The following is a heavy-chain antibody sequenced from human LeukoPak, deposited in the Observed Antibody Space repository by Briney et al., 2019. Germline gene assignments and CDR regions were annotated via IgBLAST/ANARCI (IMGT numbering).Heavy chain of an antibody. CDR1: GGSISSSIYY. V-gene: IGHV4-39*01. D-gene: IGHD4-17*01. J-gene: IGHJ5*02. CDR2: IYYSGST. CDR3: ARNKNDYGDYVGFDP. Sequence: PSETLSLTCTVSGGSISSSIYYWGWIRQPPGKGLEWIGSIYYSGSTYYNPSLKSRVTISVDTSKNQFSLKLSSVTAADTAVYYCARNKNDYGDYVGFDPWGQGTLVTVSS.